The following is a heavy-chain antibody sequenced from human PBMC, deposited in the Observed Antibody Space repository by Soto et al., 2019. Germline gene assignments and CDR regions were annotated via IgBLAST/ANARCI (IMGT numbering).Heavy chain of an antibody. CDR1: GFTFSSYA. J-gene: IGHJ4*02. D-gene: IGHD3-9*01. Sequence: GGSLRLSCAASGFTFSSYAMSWVRQAPGKGLEWVSYISSSGSTIYYADSVKGRFTISRDNAKNSLYLQMNSLRAEDTAVYYCARAVNFDWLYYFDYWGQGTLVTVSS. V-gene: IGHV3-48*03. CDR2: ISSSGSTI. CDR3: ARAVNFDWLYYFDY.